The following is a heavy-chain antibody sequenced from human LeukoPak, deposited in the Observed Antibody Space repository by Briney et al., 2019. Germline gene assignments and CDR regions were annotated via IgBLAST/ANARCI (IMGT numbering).Heavy chain of an antibody. J-gene: IGHJ4*02. CDR2: IYTSGST. D-gene: IGHD3-22*01. CDR3: ARAEYYYDSSGRDYYFDY. CDR1: GGSISSYY. Sequence: SETLSLTCTVSGGSISSYYWSWIRQPAGKGLEWIGRIYTSGSTNYNPSLKSRVTMSVDTSKNQFSLKLSSVTAADTAVYCCARAEYYYDSSGRDYYFDYWGQGTLVTVSS. V-gene: IGHV4-4*07.